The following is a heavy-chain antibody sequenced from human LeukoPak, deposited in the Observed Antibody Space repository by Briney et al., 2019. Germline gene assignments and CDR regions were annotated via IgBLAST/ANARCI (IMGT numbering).Heavy chain of an antibody. Sequence: PGGSLRLSCAASGFTFSSYSMNWVRQAPGTGLEWASSISSSSSYIYYADSVKGRFTISRDNAKNSLYLQMNSLRAEDTAVYYCARAVHYDFWSGYYKGGSTYFDYWGQGTLVTVSS. D-gene: IGHD3-3*01. CDR2: ISSSSSYI. CDR1: GFTFSSYS. V-gene: IGHV3-21*01. J-gene: IGHJ4*02. CDR3: ARAVHYDFWSGYYKGGSTYFDY.